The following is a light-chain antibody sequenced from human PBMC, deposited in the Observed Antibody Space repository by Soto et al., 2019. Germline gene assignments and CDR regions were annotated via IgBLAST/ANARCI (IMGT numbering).Light chain of an antibody. V-gene: IGKV3-15*01. CDR1: QSVSSN. CDR2: GAS. Sequence: EIVTTQSPATLSVSPGERATLSCRASQSVSSNLAWYQQKPGQAPRLLIYGASTRATGIPARFSGSGSGTEFTLTISSLQSEDFAVYYCQQYNNWPLTFVGGTKVDIK. J-gene: IGKJ4*01. CDR3: QQYNNWPLT.